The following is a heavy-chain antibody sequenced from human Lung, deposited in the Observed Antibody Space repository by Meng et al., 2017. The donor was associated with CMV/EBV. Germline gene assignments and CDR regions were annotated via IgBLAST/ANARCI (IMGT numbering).Heavy chain of an antibody. CDR1: GFTFSAYA. V-gene: IGHV3-21*01. CDR3: ARSWDGMDV. D-gene: IGHD6-13*01. Sequence: SCAASGFTFSAYAMNWVRQAPGKGLEWVTSISTTSSYIYYADSVKGRFTISRDNAQNSVYLQMNSLSAEDTGVYYCARSWDGMDVWGQGTTVTVSS. CDR2: ISTTSSYI. J-gene: IGHJ6*02.